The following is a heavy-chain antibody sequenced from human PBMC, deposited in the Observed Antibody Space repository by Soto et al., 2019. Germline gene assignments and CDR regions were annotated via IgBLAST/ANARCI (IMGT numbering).Heavy chain of an antibody. J-gene: IGHJ4*02. Sequence: PSETLSLTCTVSGGSTSSYYWSWIRQPPGKGLEWIGEINHSGSTNYNPSLKSRVTISVDTSKNQFSLKLSSVTAADTAVYYCARGGYSGYDWGQGTLVTVSS. V-gene: IGHV4-34*01. CDR3: ARGGYSGYD. CDR1: GGSTSSYY. D-gene: IGHD5-12*01. CDR2: INHSGST.